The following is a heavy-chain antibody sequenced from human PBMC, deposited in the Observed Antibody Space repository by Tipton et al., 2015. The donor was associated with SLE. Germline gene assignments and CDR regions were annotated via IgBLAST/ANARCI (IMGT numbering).Heavy chain of an antibody. V-gene: IGHV3-64*04. CDR1: GFTFRNYA. Sequence: SLRLSCTASGFTFRNYAMHWVRQAPGKGLEYVSVISSNGGTTYYADSVKGRFTISRDNSKNTLYLQMNSLRAEDTAVYYCAKLAEQLDTGWFQHWGQGTLVTVSS. J-gene: IGHJ1*01. CDR3: AKLAEQLDTGWFQH. CDR2: ISSNGGTT. D-gene: IGHD6-6*01.